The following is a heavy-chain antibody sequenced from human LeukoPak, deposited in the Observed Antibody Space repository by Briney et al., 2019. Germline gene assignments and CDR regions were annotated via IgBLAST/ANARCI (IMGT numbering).Heavy chain of an antibody. D-gene: IGHD5-18*01. CDR1: GYTFTGYY. V-gene: IGHV1-2*02. Sequence: ASVKVSCKASGYTFTGYYMHWVRQAPGQGLEWMGWINPNSGGTNYAQKFQGRVTMTRDTSISTAYMELSRLRSDDTAVYYCARDLGYGALPDAFDIWGQGTMVTVSS. CDR3: ARDLGYGALPDAFDI. J-gene: IGHJ3*02. CDR2: INPNSGGT.